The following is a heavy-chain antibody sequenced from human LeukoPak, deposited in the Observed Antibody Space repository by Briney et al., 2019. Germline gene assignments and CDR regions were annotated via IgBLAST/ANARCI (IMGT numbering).Heavy chain of an antibody. Sequence: PSETLSLTCTVSGGSISNYYWSWIRQPAGKGLEWIGRIYTSGTTHYNPSLKSRVTMSIDTSKNQFSLKLSSVTAADTAVYYCARDRSSGWYVVDYWGQGTLVTVSS. CDR2: IYTSGTT. CDR3: ARDRSSGWYVVDY. J-gene: IGHJ4*02. D-gene: IGHD6-19*01. CDR1: GGSISNYY. V-gene: IGHV4-4*07.